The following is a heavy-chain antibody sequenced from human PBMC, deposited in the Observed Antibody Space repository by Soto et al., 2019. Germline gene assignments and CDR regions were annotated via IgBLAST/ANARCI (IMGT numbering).Heavy chain of an antibody. V-gene: IGHV1-69*15. Sequence: QVQLVKSGAEVKKPGSSVKVSCKASGGTFSTYAISWVRQAPGQGLEWMGRIIPIFGITHYAQKFQGRVTITADESTSTAYMELSSLRSDDTAVYYCARDQGTAVVTLDYWGQGTLVTVSS. CDR3: ARDQGTAVVTLDY. CDR1: GGTFSTYA. J-gene: IGHJ4*02. D-gene: IGHD2-21*02. CDR2: IIPIFGIT.